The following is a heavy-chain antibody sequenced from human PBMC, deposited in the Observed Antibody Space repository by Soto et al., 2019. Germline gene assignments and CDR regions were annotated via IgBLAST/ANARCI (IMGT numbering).Heavy chain of an antibody. J-gene: IGHJ6*02. CDR3: ARPGITIFGVVTAEGMDV. V-gene: IGHV5-51*01. Sequence: GESLKISCKGSGYSFTSYWIGWVRQMPGKGLEWMGIIYPGDSDTRYSPSFQGQVTISADKSISTAYLQWSSLKASDTAMYYCARPGITIFGVVTAEGMDVWGQGTTVTVSS. CDR2: IYPGDSDT. D-gene: IGHD3-3*01. CDR1: GYSFTSYW.